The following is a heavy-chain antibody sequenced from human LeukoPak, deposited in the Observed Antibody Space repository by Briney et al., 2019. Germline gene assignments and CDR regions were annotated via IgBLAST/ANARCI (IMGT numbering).Heavy chain of an antibody. J-gene: IGHJ4*02. CDR1: GFTFSSYS. D-gene: IGHD5-24*01. CDR2: ISSSSSYI. V-gene: IGHV3-21*01. Sequence: GGSLRLSCAASGFTFSSYSMNWVRQAPGKGLEWVSSISSSSSYIYYADSVKGRFTISRDNAKNSLYLQMNSLRAEDTAVYYCARDSERWLLRLWDYWDQGTLVTVSS. CDR3: ARDSERWLLRLWDY.